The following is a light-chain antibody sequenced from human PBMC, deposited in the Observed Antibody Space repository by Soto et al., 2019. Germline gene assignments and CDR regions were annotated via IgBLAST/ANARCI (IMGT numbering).Light chain of an antibody. CDR2: GAS. CDR3: HQYNNWPPRDT. CDR1: KSVSSN. J-gene: IGKJ2*01. Sequence: EIVMTQSPATLSVSPGERATLSCRASKSVSSNLAWYQQKPGQAPRLLIYGASTRATGIPARFSGSGSGTEFTLTISSLQSEDFAVYYCHQYNNWPPRDTFGQGTKLEIK. V-gene: IGKV3D-15*01.